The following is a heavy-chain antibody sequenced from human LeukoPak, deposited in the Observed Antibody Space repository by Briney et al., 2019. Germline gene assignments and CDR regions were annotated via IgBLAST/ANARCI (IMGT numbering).Heavy chain of an antibody. D-gene: IGHD3-22*01. CDR3: ARFDSSGYYYVN. CDR2: IYYSGST. CDR1: GGSISSYY. V-gene: IGHV4-59*08. J-gene: IGHJ4*02. Sequence: PSETLSLTCTVSGGSISSYYWSWIRQPPGKGLEWIWYIYYSGSTNYNPSLKSRVTISVDTSKNQFSLKLSSVTAADTAVYYCARFDSSGYYYVNWGQGTLVTVSS.